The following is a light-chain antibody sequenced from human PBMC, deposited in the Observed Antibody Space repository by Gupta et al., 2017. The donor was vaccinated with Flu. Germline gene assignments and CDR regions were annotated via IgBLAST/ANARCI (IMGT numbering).Light chain of an antibody. J-gene: IGKJ4*01. CDR3: QQVEKVPFT. V-gene: IGKV1-33*01. CDR1: QDVVDS. CDR2: QAS. Sequence: PTSLSASVGDRVTITCQASQDVVDSLNWFQQKPGESPKRLIYQASTVESGIPSRFSGSGSGTEFTLTISSLQPEDIATYYCQQVEKVPFTFGGGTKLEVK.